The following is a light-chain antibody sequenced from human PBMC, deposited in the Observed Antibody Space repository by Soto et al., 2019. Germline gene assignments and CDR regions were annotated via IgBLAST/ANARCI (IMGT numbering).Light chain of an antibody. V-gene: IGLV1-47*01. CDR2: GVN. CDR3: SSYTTSYFYV. J-gene: IGLJ1*01. Sequence: QSVLTQPPSASGTPGQRVTISCSGSSSNIGSNYVYWYQQHPGKAPKLLIYGVNNRPSGVSYRFSASKSAFTASLTISGLQAEDEAHYYCSSYTTSYFYVFGPGTKVTVL. CDR1: SSNIGSNY.